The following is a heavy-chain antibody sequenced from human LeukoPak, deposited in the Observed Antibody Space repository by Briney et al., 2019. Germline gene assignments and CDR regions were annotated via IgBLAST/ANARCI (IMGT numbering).Heavy chain of an antibody. CDR1: GGSISSYY. J-gene: IGHJ4*02. Sequence: SETLSLTCTVSGGSISSYYWSWIRQPAGKGLEWIGHIYNSGSTNYNPSLKGRVTMSVATSKNQFSLHPSSVTAADTAVYYCARSAFLVTAPGLYYFDYWGQGTLVAVSS. V-gene: IGHV4-4*07. CDR3: ARSAFLVTAPGLYYFDY. CDR2: IYNSGST. D-gene: IGHD6-13*01.